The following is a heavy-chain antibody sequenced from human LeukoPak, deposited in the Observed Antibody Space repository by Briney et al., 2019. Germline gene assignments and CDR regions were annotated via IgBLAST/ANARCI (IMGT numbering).Heavy chain of an antibody. V-gene: IGHV4-59*01. J-gene: IGHJ4*02. CDR2: IYYSGST. Sequence: SETLSLTCTVSGGSISSYYWSWIRQPPGKGLEWIGYIYYSGSTNYNPSLKSRVTISVDTSKNQFSLKLSSVTAADTAVYYCARGSALGRWEPPELDYWGQGTLVTVSS. D-gene: IGHD1-26*01. CDR3: ARGSALGRWEPPELDY. CDR1: GGSISSYY.